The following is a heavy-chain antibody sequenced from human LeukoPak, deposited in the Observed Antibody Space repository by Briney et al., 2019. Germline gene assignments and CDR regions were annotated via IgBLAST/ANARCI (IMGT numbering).Heavy chain of an antibody. CDR2: IYYSGST. V-gene: IGHV4-59*01. CDR1: GGSISSYY. CDR3: ARGIAAAGPFYYYYYYMDV. D-gene: IGHD6-25*01. J-gene: IGHJ6*03. Sequence: PSETLSLTCTVSGGSISSYYWSWIRQPPGKGLEWIGYIYYSGSTNYNPSLKSRVTISVDTSKNQFSLKLSSVTAADTAVYYCARGIAAAGPFYYYYYYMDVWGKGTTVTVSS.